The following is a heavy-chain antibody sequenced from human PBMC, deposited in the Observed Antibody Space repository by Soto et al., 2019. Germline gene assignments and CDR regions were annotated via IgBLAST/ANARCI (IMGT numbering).Heavy chain of an antibody. D-gene: IGHD6-19*01. CDR2: IYYSGST. CDR3: AGGGYSSGWSPRFDP. J-gene: IGHJ5*02. V-gene: IGHV4-39*01. CDR1: GGSISSSSYY. Sequence: PSETLSLTCTVSGGSISSSSYYWGWIRQPPGKGLEWIGSIYYSGSTYYNPSLKSRVTISVDTSKNQFSLKLSSVTAADTAVYYCAGGGYSSGWSPRFDPWGQGTLVTVSS.